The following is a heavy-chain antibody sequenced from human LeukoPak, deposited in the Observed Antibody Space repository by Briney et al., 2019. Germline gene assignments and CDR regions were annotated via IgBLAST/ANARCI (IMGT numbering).Heavy chain of an antibody. CDR1: GDSVSSNSAA. D-gene: IGHD6-19*01. CDR2: TYYRSKWYN. V-gene: IGHV6-1*01. Sequence: SQTLSLTCAISGDSVSSNSAAWNWIRQSPSRGLGWLGRTYYRSKWYNDYAVSVKSRITINPDTSKNQFSLQLNSATPEDTAVDYCARDQGIAVAAGPYYYYGMDVWGQGTTVTVSS. J-gene: IGHJ6*02. CDR3: ARDQGIAVAAGPYYYYGMDV.